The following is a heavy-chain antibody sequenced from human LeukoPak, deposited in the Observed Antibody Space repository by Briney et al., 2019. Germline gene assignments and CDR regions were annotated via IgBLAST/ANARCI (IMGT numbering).Heavy chain of an antibody. CDR3: ARDYGDYAPHYFDY. D-gene: IGHD4-17*01. CDR2: IKQDGSEK. Sequence: PGGSLRLSCAASGFTFSSYWMSWVRQAPGKGLEWVANIKQDGSEKYYVDSVKGRFTISRDNAKNSLYLQMNSLRAEDTAVYYCARDYGDYAPHYFDYWGQGTLVTVSS. CDR1: GFTFSSYW. V-gene: IGHV3-7*01. J-gene: IGHJ4*02.